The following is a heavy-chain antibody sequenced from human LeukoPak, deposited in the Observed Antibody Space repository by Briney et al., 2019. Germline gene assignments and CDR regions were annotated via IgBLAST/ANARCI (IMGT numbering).Heavy chain of an antibody. J-gene: IGHJ4*02. CDR1: GFTFSTYA. V-gene: IGHV3-23*01. D-gene: IGHD2-15*01. Sequence: PGGSLRLSCAASGFTFSTYAMGWVRQPQGKGLEWVSAISGSGGSTYYAHSVKGRFTISRDNSKNTLYLQMNSLRAEDTAVYYCATGSGGPFGYWGQGTLVTVSS. CDR3: ATGSGGPFGY. CDR2: ISGSGGST.